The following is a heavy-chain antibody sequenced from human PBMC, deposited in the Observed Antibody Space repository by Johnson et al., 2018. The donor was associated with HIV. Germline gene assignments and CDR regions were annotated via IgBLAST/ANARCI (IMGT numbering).Heavy chain of an antibody. D-gene: IGHD1-1*01. V-gene: IGHV3-53*01. CDR3: ARDPSRSPGAFDI. J-gene: IGHJ3*02. CDR2: IYSGGTT. CDR1: TNY. Sequence: TNYMSWVRQAPGKGLEWVSVIYSGGTTDYDESVKGRFTISRDNSKNTLYLQMNSLRADDTAVYYCARDPSRSPGAFDIWGQGTMVTVSS.